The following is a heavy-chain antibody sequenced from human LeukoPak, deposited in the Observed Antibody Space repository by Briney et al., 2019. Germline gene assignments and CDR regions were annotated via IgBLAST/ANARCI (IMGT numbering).Heavy chain of an antibody. CDR2: IYYSGST. CDR1: GGSLSSSSYY. J-gene: IGHJ4*02. CDR3: ARQAWLFDY. Sequence: SETLSLTCTVSGGSLSSSSYYWGWIRQPPGKGLEWIGSIYYSGSTYYNPSLKSRVTISVDTSKNQFSLKLSSVTAADTAVYYCARQAWLFDYWGQGTLVTVSS. V-gene: IGHV4-39*01. D-gene: IGHD5-24*01.